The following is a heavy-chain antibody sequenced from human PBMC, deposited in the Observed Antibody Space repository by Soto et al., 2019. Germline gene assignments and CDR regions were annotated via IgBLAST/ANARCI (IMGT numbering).Heavy chain of an antibody. CDR2: ISPDGRTT. Sequence: GVSLHLCCLAAECDFRDYWMHWVSQAPRKGLVWVSRISPDGRTTTYADSVKGRFTISRDNPKSTLYLQMNSLTVEDGAVYYCVSQRTSVLTQAYFDYWGPGALVTFSS. CDR3: VSQRTSVLTQAYFDY. D-gene: IGHD2-8*01. J-gene: IGHJ4*02. V-gene: IGHV3-74*01. CDR1: ECDFRDYW.